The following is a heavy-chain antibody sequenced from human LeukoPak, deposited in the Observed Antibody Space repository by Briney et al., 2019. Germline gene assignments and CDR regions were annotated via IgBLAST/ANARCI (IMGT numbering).Heavy chain of an antibody. CDR3: ARGWRGRRGSDGYYFDY. CDR1: GYTFTSYD. V-gene: IGHV1-8*03. D-gene: IGHD1-26*01. J-gene: IGHJ4*02. Sequence: ASVKVSCKASGYTFTSYDINWVRQATGHGLEWMGWMNPNSGNTGYAQKFQGRVTITRNTSISTAYMELSSLRSEDTAVYYCARGWRGRRGSDGYYFDYWGQGTLVTVSS. CDR2: MNPNSGNT.